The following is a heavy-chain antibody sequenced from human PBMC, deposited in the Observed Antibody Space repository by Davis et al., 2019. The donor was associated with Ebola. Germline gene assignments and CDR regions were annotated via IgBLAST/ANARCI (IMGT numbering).Heavy chain of an antibody. CDR3: ARSPPSYCGGDCYSFDY. D-gene: IGHD2-21*01. CDR1: GFTFSSYS. Sequence: PGGSLRLSCAASGFTFSSYSMNWVRQAPGKGLEWVSYISSSSSTIYYADSVKGRFTISRDNAKNSLYLQMNSLRAEDTAVYYCARSPPSYCGGDCYSFDYWGQGTLVTVSS. V-gene: IGHV3-48*04. J-gene: IGHJ4*02. CDR2: ISSSSSTI.